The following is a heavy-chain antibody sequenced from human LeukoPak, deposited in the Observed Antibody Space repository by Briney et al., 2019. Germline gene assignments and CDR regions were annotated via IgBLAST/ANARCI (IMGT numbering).Heavy chain of an antibody. Sequence: GSLRLSCAASGFTVSSNYMSWARQAPGKGLEWVSVIYSGGSTYYADSVKGGFTISRDNSKNTLYLQMNSLRAEDTAVYYCARGSGYDLPAPFDYWGQGTLVTVSS. CDR1: GFTVSSNY. J-gene: IGHJ4*02. CDR3: ARGSGYDLPAPFDY. D-gene: IGHD5-12*01. V-gene: IGHV3-66*01. CDR2: IYSGGST.